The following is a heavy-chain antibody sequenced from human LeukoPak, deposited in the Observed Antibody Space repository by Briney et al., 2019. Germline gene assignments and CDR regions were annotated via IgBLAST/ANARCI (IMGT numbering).Heavy chain of an antibody. Sequence: PSETLSLTCTVSGGSISSSSYYWGWIRQPPGKGLEWIGSIYYSGSTYYNPSLKSRVTISVDTSKNQFSLKLSSVTAADTAVYYCARETDYYDSSGYNYYYYMDVWGKGTTVTVSS. CDR2: IYYSGST. V-gene: IGHV4-39*07. CDR1: GGSISSSSYY. D-gene: IGHD3-22*01. CDR3: ARETDYYDSSGYNYYYYMDV. J-gene: IGHJ6*03.